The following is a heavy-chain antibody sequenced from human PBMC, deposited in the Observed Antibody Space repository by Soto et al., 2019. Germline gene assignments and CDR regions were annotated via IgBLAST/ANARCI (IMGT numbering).Heavy chain of an antibody. Sequence: QVQLVQSGGEVKKPGASVNISCKATGYTFISYSITWVRQAPGQGLEWMGWISTYNGNTKYAQSLQGRVTLTRDTSTNTAFMEIRGLRSDDTAIYYCAREVAHSPGWYDYVDQWGQGTRVAVSS. D-gene: IGHD6-19*01. J-gene: IGHJ4*02. V-gene: IGHV1-18*04. CDR2: ISTYNGNT. CDR1: GYTFISYS. CDR3: AREVAHSPGWYDYVDQ.